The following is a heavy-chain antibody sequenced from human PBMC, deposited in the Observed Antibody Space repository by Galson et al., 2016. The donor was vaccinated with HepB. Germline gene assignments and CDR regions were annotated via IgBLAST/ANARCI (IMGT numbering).Heavy chain of an antibody. V-gene: IGHV4-34*01. J-gene: IGHJ5*02. D-gene: IGHD2-15*01. Sequence: LSLTCAVYGGSFSGYYWSWIHQPPGKGLEWIGEVDHSGNTKYNASLKSRVTISIDTSKNQFSLKLASVTAADTAVYYRARGIQDLEVVGNWFDPWGQGTLVTVSS. CDR1: GGSFSGYY. CDR3: ARGIQDLEVVGNWFDP. CDR2: VDHSGNT.